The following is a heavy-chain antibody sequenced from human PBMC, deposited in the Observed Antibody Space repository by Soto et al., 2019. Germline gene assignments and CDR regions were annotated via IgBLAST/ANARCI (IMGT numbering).Heavy chain of an antibody. J-gene: IGHJ4*02. V-gene: IGHV4-39*01. CDR1: GGYISSSSYY. CDR3: ARQLHFYYFDY. CDR2: IYYSGST. Sequence: LEMKSLTSTVSGGYISSSSYYWGRNRQPPGKGLEWIGSIYYSGSTYYNPSLKSRVTISVDTSKNQFSLKLSSVTAADTAVYYCARQLHFYYFDYWGQGTLVTVSS.